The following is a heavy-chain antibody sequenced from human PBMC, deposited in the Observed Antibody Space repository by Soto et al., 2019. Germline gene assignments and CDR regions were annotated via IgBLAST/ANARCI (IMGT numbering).Heavy chain of an antibody. CDR1: GFTFSTYV. CDR3: EKVGPTGATTRFFDY. J-gene: IGHJ4*02. D-gene: IGHD1-26*01. Sequence: EVQLLQSGGGLVQPGGSLRLSCAASGFTFSTYVLSWVRQAPGKGLEWVSAVSGSGDGTYYADSVKGRFTVSRDNSKNTQYLQMNSLRAEDTDIYYCEKVGPTGATTRFFDYWGQGTLVTVSS. V-gene: IGHV3-23*01. CDR2: VSGSGDGT.